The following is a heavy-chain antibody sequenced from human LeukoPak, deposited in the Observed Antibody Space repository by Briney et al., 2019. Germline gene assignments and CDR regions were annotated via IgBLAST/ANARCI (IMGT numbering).Heavy chain of an antibody. J-gene: IGHJ4*02. CDR2: ISYDGSNK. V-gene: IGHV3-30-3*01. Sequence: GGSLRLPCAASGFIFSTHSMYWVRQAPGKGLEWVAVISYDGSNKNYADSVKGRFTISRDNSKSTLYLQMDSLRTDDTAMYYCARAPWGVGATPPYWGQGTLVTVSS. D-gene: IGHD1-26*01. CDR3: ARAPWGVGATPPY. CDR1: GFIFSTHS.